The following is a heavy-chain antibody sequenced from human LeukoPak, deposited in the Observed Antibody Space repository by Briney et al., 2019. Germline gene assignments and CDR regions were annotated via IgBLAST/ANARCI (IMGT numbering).Heavy chain of an antibody. CDR2: IYHSGST. V-gene: IGHV4-38-2*02. CDR1: GYSISSGYY. Sequence: SETLSLTCTVSGYSISSGYYWGWIRQPPGKGLEWIGSIYHSGSTYYNPSLKSRVTISVDTSKNQFSLKVTSVTAADTAVYYCARRTTYFGWLPSESPSCFDYWGQGTLVTVSS. CDR3: ARRTTYFGWLPSESPSCFDY. D-gene: IGHD3-9*01. J-gene: IGHJ4*02.